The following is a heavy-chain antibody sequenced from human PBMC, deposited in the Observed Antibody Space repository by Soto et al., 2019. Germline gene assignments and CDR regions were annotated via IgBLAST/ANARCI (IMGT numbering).Heavy chain of an antibody. Sequence: QVQLQESGPGLVKPSETLSPTCSVSGGSITSDHYYWNWIRQRPGKGLEWIGFIYHRGDTYYNPSLRSRVSMSVDTSKNQFSLNLRSVTVADTAVYGCAPCRAAAGAGFDPWGQGTQVTVSS. V-gene: IGHV4-31*03. CDR3: APCRAAAGAGFDP. J-gene: IGHJ5*02. D-gene: IGHD6-13*01. CDR2: IYHRGDT. CDR1: GGSITSDHYY.